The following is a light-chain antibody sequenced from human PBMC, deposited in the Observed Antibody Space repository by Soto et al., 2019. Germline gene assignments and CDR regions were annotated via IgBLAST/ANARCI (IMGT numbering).Light chain of an antibody. J-gene: IGLJ1*01. CDR2: EVS. CDR1: SSDVGRYNY. CDR3: SSYTSSSTYV. V-gene: IGLV2-14*01. Sequence: QSALTQPASVSGSPGQSITISCTGTSSDVGRYNYVSWYQQHPGKAPKLMIYEVSNRPSGVSNRFSGSMSGNTASLTISGLQAEDEADYYCSSYTSSSTYVFGTGTKLTVL.